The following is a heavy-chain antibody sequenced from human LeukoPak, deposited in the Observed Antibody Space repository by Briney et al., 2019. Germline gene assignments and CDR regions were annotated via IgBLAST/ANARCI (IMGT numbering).Heavy chain of an antibody. D-gene: IGHD6-19*01. CDR1: GYSFTSYW. CDR2: IYPGDSDT. Sequence: GESLKISCKGSGYSFTSYWIGWVRPMPGKGREWMGIIYPGDSDTRYSPSFQGQVTISADKSITTAYLQWSSLKASDTAMYYCARRHGSGWYYFDYWGQGTLVTVSS. J-gene: IGHJ4*02. V-gene: IGHV5-51*01. CDR3: ARRHGSGWYYFDY.